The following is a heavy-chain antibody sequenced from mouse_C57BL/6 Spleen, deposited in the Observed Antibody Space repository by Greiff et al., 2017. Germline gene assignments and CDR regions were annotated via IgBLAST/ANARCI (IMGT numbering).Heavy chain of an antibody. V-gene: IGHV3-6*01. Sequence: ESGPGLVKPSQSLSLTCSVTGYSITSGYYWNWIRQFPGNKLEWMGYISYDGSNNYNPSLKNRISITRDTSKNQFFLKLNSVTTEDTATYYCARRGDYDEYYFDYWGQGTTLTVSS. J-gene: IGHJ2*01. CDR3: ARRGDYDEYYFDY. CDR1: GYSITSGYY. CDR2: ISYDGSN. D-gene: IGHD2-4*01.